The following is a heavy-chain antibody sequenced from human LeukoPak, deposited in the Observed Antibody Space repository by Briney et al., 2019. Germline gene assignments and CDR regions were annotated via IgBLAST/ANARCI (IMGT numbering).Heavy chain of an antibody. J-gene: IGHJ5*02. D-gene: IGHD3-10*01. Sequence: ASVKVSCKASGYTFTSYGISWVRQAPGQGLEWMGWISAYNGNTNYAQKRQGRVTMTTDTSTSTAYMELRSLRSDDTAVYYCARVFGLHPGIDWFDPWGQGTLVTVSS. CDR1: GYTFTSYG. CDR3: ARVFGLHPGIDWFDP. V-gene: IGHV1-18*01. CDR2: ISAYNGNT.